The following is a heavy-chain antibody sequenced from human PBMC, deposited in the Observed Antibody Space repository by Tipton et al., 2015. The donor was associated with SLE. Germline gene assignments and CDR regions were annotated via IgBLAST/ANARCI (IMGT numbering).Heavy chain of an antibody. Sequence: TLSLTCTVSGDSVTGDTYYWSWIRQPAGKELEWIGRLYGSGDTNYNPSFSSRVTISVDTSKNQFSLRFNSVTAADTAVYYCARAVALSHYAFHIWGQGTMVTVSS. CDR3: ARAVALSHYAFHI. CDR2: LYGSGDT. J-gene: IGHJ3*02. CDR1: GDSVTGDTYY. D-gene: IGHD4-23*01. V-gene: IGHV4-61*02.